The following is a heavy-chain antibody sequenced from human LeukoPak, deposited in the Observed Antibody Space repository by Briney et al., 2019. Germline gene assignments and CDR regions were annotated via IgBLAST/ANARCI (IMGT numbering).Heavy chain of an antibody. CDR1: GFTFSSYA. D-gene: IGHD6-19*01. Sequence: GGSLRLSCAASGFTFSSYAMSWVRQAPGKGLEWVSAISGSGGSTYYADSVKGRFTISRDNSKNTLYLQMNSLRAEDTAVYYCAKGLQWLMQSATGFDYWGQGTLVTVSS. CDR3: AKGLQWLMQSATGFDY. J-gene: IGHJ4*02. CDR2: ISGSGGST. V-gene: IGHV3-23*01.